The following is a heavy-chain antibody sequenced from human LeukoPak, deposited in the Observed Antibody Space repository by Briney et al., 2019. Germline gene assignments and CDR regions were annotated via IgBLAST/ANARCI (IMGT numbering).Heavy chain of an antibody. CDR3: ARGFRGANWFDA. CDR2: IKQDSSER. D-gene: IGHD3-10*01. J-gene: IGHJ5*02. V-gene: IGHV3-7*04. CDR1: GFTFSSYW. Sequence: GGSLRLSCAASGFTFSSYWMTWVRQAPGRGLEWVANIKQDSSERYYVDSVKGRFTISRDNANNSLFLQMNSLRGEDTAVYYCARGFRGANWFDAWGQGTLVTVSS.